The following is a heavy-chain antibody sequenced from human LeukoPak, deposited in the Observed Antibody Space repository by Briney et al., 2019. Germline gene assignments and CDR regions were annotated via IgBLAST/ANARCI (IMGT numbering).Heavy chain of an antibody. CDR3: ARDVASSGYYWD. Sequence: ASVKVSCKTSGYTFTNYYMHWVRQAPGQGLEWMGIINPSGGSTSYAQKFQGRVTMTRDTSTSTVYMELSSLRSEDAAVYYCARDVASSGYYWDWGQGTLVTVSS. V-gene: IGHV1-46*01. CDR1: GYTFTNYY. D-gene: IGHD3-22*01. CDR2: INPSGGST. J-gene: IGHJ4*02.